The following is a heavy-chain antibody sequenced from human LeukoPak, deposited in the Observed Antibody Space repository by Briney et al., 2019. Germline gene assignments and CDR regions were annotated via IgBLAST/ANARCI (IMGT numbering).Heavy chain of an antibody. V-gene: IGHV3-30-3*01. Sequence: GGSLRLSCAASGFTFSNYTMPWVRQAPGKGLEWVAVISYDGSYTYYADFVKGRFTISRDNSKNTLYLQMNSLRADDTAVFYCARESYYDFWTGIDFWGQGTLVTVSS. J-gene: IGHJ4*02. D-gene: IGHD3-3*01. CDR3: ARESYYDFWTGIDF. CDR2: ISYDGSYT. CDR1: GFTFSNYT.